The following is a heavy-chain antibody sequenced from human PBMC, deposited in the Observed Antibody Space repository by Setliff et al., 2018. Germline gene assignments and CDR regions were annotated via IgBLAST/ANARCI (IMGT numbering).Heavy chain of an antibody. CDR3: AKETRITMIVVPHDAFDI. CDR2: ISGSGGST. D-gene: IGHD3-22*01. CDR1: GFTFSSYA. J-gene: IGHJ3*02. Sequence: PGGSLRLSCAASGFTFSSYAMSWVRQAPGKGLEWVSAISGSGGSTYYADSVKGRFTISRDNSKNTLYLQMNSLRAEDTAVYYCAKETRITMIVVPHDAFDIWGQGTMVT. V-gene: IGHV3-23*01.